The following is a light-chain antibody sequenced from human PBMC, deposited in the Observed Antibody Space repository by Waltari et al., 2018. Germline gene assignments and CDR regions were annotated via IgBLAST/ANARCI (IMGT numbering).Light chain of an antibody. J-gene: IGKJ5*01. CDR3: QQRSNRVT. Sequence: EIVLTQSPATLSLSPGERATLSCRVSQSVSSYLAWYQQKPGQAPRLLIYDASNRATGTPARFSGSGSGTDFTLTISSLEPEDFAVYYCQQRSNRVTFGQGTRLEIK. CDR2: DAS. V-gene: IGKV3-11*01. CDR1: QSVSSY.